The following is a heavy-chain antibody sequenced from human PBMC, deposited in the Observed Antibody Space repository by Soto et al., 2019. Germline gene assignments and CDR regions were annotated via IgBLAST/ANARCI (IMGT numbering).Heavy chain of an antibody. V-gene: IGHV1-58*01. CDR1: GFTFTSSA. CDR3: AAEGYCSSTRSPSYYYYGMDV. J-gene: IGHJ6*02. D-gene: IGHD2-2*01. CDR2: IVVGSGNT. Sequence: SVKVSCKASGFTFTSSAVQWVRQARGQRLEWIGWIVVGSGNTNYAQKFQERVTITRDMSTSTAYMELSSLRSEDTAVYYCAAEGYCSSTRSPSYYYYGMDVWGQGTTVTVYS.